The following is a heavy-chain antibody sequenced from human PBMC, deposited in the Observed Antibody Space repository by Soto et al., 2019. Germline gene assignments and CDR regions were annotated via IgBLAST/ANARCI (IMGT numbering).Heavy chain of an antibody. J-gene: IGHJ5*02. CDR3: ARDQGTKHGKGNWFDP. D-gene: IGHD3-10*01. V-gene: IGHV3-11*01. CDR1: GFTFSDYY. CDR2: ISSSGSTI. Sequence: GGSLRLSCAASGFTFSDYYMSWIRQAPGKGLEWVSYISSSGSTIYYADSVKGRFTISRDNAKNSLYLQMNSLRAEDMAVYYCARDQGTKHGKGNWFDPWGQGTLVTVSS.